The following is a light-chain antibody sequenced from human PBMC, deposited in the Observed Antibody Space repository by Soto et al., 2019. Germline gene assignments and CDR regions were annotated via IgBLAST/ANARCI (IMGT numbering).Light chain of an antibody. V-gene: IGLV1-44*01. Sequence: QSVLTQPPSASGAPGQGISISCSGSSSNIGGNSVSWYRQVPGTAPKLLIFSNHQRPSGVPDRFSGSKSGTSASLAISGLQSEDEADCYCGTWDSIVSAYVFGTGTKVTVL. CDR3: GTWDSIVSAYV. J-gene: IGLJ1*01. CDR2: SNH. CDR1: SSNIGGNS.